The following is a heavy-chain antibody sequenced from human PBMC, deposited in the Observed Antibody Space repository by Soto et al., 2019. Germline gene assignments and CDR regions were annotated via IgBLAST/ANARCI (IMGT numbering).Heavy chain of an antibody. CDR2: VHYYGST. CDR3: VRLPHHMARECYFDI. CDR1: GDSISSTNYY. V-gene: IGHV4-39*01. J-gene: IGHJ4*02. D-gene: IGHD3-10*01. Sequence: QLQLQESGPGLVKPSETLSLTCTVSGDSISSTNYYWGWIRQPPGKGLEWIGIVHYYGSTYYNPSLKSRLTISVDTSQVSLKLTSVTAADTALYYCVRLPHHMARECYFDIWGPGTLVTVSS.